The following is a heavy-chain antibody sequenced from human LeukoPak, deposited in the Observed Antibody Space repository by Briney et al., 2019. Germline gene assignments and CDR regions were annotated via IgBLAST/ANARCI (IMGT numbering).Heavy chain of an antibody. J-gene: IGHJ6*03. V-gene: IGHV4-59*11. D-gene: IGHD3-22*01. Sequence: SETLSLTCTVSGGSISSHYWSWIRQPPGKGLAWIGYIYYSGSTNYNPSLKSRVTISVDTSKNQFSLKLSSVTAADTAVYYCARDAGYYYDSSGYYRDYYYYYMDVWGKGTTVTVSS. CDR1: GGSISSHY. CDR3: ARDAGYYYDSSGYYRDYYYYYMDV. CDR2: IYYSGST.